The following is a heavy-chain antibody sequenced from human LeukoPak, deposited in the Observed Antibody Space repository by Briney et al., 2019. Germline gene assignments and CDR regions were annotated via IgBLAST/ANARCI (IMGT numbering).Heavy chain of an antibody. D-gene: IGHD3-3*01. Sequence: LPGGSLRLSCAASGFTVSSNYMSWVRQAPGKGLEWVSVIYSGGSTYYADSVKGRFTISRDNSKNTLYLQMNSLRAEDTAVYYCAKENYDFWSGPDYWGQGTLVTVSA. CDR1: GFTVSSNY. CDR3: AKENYDFWSGPDY. CDR2: IYSGGST. V-gene: IGHV3-66*02. J-gene: IGHJ4*02.